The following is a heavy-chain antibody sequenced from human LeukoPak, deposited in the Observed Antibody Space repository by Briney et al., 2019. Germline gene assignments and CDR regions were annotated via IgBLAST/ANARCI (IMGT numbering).Heavy chain of an antibody. CDR3: ARERQNKDFWSGGDY. V-gene: IGHV3-7*01. D-gene: IGHD3-3*01. J-gene: IGHJ4*02. Sequence: TGGSLRLSCAASGFTFSTYWMSWVRQAPGKGLEWVANIKQDGSEKYYVDSVKGRFTISRGNAKNSLYLQMNTLRPEDTAVYYCARERQNKDFWSGGDYWGQGTLVTVSS. CDR1: GFTFSTYW. CDR2: IKQDGSEK.